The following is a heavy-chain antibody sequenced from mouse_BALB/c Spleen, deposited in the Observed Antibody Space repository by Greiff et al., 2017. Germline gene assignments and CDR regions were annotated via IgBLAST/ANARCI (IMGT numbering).Heavy chain of an antibody. CDR1: GFTFSDYY. CDR3: ARDELGYYAMDY. V-gene: IGHV5-4*02. D-gene: IGHD4-1*01. J-gene: IGHJ4*01. Sequence: EVNVVESGGGLVKPGGSLKLSCAASGFTFSDYYMYWVRQTPEKRLEWVATISDGGSYTYYPDSVKGRFTISRDNAKNNLYLQMSSLKSEDTAMYYCARDELGYYAMDYWGQGTSVTVSS. CDR2: ISDGGSYT.